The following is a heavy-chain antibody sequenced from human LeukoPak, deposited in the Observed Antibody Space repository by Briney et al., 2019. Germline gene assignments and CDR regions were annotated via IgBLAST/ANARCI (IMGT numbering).Heavy chain of an antibody. Sequence: GASVKVSCKASGYTFTGYYMHWVRQAPGQGLEWIGWINPNSGGTNYAQKFQGRVTMTRDTSISTAYMELSRLRSDDTAVYYCARDGVGYYDSSGYYYFQHWGQGTLVTVSS. CDR2: INPNSGGT. V-gene: IGHV1-2*02. CDR1: GYTFTGYY. CDR3: ARDGVGYYDSSGYYYFQH. D-gene: IGHD3-22*01. J-gene: IGHJ1*01.